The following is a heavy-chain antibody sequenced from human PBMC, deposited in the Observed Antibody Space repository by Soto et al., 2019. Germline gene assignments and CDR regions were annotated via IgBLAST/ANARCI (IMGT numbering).Heavy chain of an antibody. CDR1: GGTFSSYA. CDR3: ASPRVTAMRHGMAV. J-gene: IGHJ6*02. Sequence: QVQLVHSGAGVKQPAASVKVSCKASGGTFSSYAISWVRQPPGHGLEWMVGIIPIFGTANYAQKFQGRVTINADEPTSTAYMELSSVSSEDTAVYYCASPRVTAMRHGMAVWGQGTTVTVSS. CDR2: IIPIFGTA. D-gene: IGHD2-21*02. V-gene: IGHV1-69*12.